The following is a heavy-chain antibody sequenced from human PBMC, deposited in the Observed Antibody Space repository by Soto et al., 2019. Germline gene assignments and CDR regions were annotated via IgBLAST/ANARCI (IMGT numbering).Heavy chain of an antibody. CDR1: GASMNDYY. CDR2: MHSTGRA. J-gene: IGHJ4*02. D-gene: IGHD2-2*01. V-gene: IGHV4-59*01. Sequence: PSETLSLTCSVSGASMNDYYGSWVRQPPGKGLGWIGYMHSTGRANSNSSLNSRVSISVDTSKNRFSLSLTSVTPADTPVDYCVRPGRSFEGAMWGRGILVTVSS. CDR3: VRPGRSFEGAM.